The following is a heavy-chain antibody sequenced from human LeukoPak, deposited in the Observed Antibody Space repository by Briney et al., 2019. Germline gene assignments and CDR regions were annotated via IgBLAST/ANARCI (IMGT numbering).Heavy chain of an antibody. J-gene: IGHJ4*02. CDR3: ARDFRGSGSYPPY. Sequence: GGSLRLSCAASGFTFSSYSMNWVRQAPGKGLEWVSSISSSSSYIYYADSVKGRFTISRDNAKNSLYLQVNSLRAEDTAVYYCARDFRGSGSYPPYWGQGTLVTVSS. V-gene: IGHV3-21*01. CDR1: GFTFSSYS. CDR2: ISSSSSYI. D-gene: IGHD3-10*01.